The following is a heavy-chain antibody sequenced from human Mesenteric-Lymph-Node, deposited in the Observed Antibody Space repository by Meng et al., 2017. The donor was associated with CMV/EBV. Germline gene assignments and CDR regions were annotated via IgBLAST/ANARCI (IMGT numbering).Heavy chain of an antibody. Sequence: VSGVSINNDNWWSWVRQPPGKGLDWIAEMYHTGSANYNPSLKSRVTISLDKSKNHFSLRLTSVTAADTAIYYCARHNWDYVGNWFDPWGPGTLVTVSS. J-gene: IGHJ5*02. D-gene: IGHD1-7*01. V-gene: IGHV4-4*02. CDR1: GVSINNDNW. CDR3: ARHNWDYVGNWFDP. CDR2: MYHTGSA.